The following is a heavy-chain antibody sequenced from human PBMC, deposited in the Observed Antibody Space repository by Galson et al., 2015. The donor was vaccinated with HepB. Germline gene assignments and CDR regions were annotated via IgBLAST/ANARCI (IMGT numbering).Heavy chain of an antibody. J-gene: IGHJ6*02. CDR1: GYTFTGYY. D-gene: IGHD2-2*01. V-gene: IGHV1-2*04. CDR3: ARSRVVPAAKDHYYYYGMDV. Sequence: SVKVSCKASGYTFTGYYMHWVRQAPGQGLEWMGWINPNSGGTNYAQKFQGWVTMTRDTSISTAYMELSRLRSDDTAVYYCARSRVVPAAKDHYYYYGMDVWGQGTTVTVSS. CDR2: INPNSGGT.